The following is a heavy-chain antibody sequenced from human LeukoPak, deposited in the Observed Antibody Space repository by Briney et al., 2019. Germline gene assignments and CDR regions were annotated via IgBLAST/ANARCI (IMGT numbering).Heavy chain of an antibody. CDR1: AYSFTSYW. CDR2: IYPGDSDT. J-gene: IGHJ4*02. D-gene: IGHD6-19*01. CDR3: AAVPDPSTPYSSGWGSY. Sequence: GESLKISCKGSAYSFTSYWIGWVRQMPGKGLEWMGIIYPGDSDTRYSPSFQGQVTISADKSISTAYLQWSSLKASDTAMYYCAAVPDPSTPYSSGWGSYWGQGTLVTVSS. V-gene: IGHV5-51*01.